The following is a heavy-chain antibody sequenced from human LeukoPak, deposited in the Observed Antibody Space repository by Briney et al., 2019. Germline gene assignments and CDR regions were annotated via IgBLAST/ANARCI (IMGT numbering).Heavy chain of an antibody. V-gene: IGHV1-69*13. D-gene: IGHD5-12*01. CDR2: IIPIFATT. Sequence: ASVKVSCKASGYTFSSYSFGWVRQAPGQGLEWMGGIIPIFATTNYAQKFQGRVTITADESTSTAYMELSSLSSEDTAVYYCASGTVASMDIWGQGTMVTVSS. J-gene: IGHJ3*02. CDR3: ASGTVASMDI. CDR1: GYTFSSYS.